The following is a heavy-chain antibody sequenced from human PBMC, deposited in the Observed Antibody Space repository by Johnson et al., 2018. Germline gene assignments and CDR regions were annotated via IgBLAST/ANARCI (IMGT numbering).Heavy chain of an antibody. D-gene: IGHD3-10*01. V-gene: IGHV3-30*03. CDR2: ISYDGSNK. CDR3: ARDQGYYGSGTYGYYYYYYIDG. J-gene: IGHJ6*03. Sequence: QVQLVQSGGGVVQPGRSLRLSCAASGFTFSSYGMHWVRQAPGKGLEWVAVISYDGSNKYYADSVKGRFTISRDNSKNTLYLQMNTLSAEDTAVYYCARDQGYYGSGTYGYYYYYYIDGCGKGTTVTVAS. CDR1: GFTFSSYG.